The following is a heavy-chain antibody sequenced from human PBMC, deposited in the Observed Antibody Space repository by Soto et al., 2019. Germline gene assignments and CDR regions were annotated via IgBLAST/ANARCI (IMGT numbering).Heavy chain of an antibody. J-gene: IGHJ6*03. CDR2: IIPILGIA. V-gene: IGHV1-69*02. Sequence: SVKVSCKASGGTFSSYTISWVRQAPGQGLEWMGRIIPILGIANYAQKFQGRVTITADKSTSTAYMELSSLRSEDTAVYYCARGSQGRAAAGTSSYYYYYYMDVWGKGTTVTVSS. CDR1: GGTFSSYT. D-gene: IGHD6-13*01. CDR3: ARGSQGRAAAGTSSYYYYYYMDV.